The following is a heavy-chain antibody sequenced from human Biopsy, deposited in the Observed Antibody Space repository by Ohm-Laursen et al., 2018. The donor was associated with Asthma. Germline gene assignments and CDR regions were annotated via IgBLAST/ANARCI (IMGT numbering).Heavy chain of an antibody. CDR1: GYNFISFA. CDR2: VNTGNGDT. D-gene: IGHD3-9*01. Sequence: ASVKASCKVSGYNFISFAIHWVSQAPGQRLEWMGWVNTGNGDTKYSQKFQGRVTITRDTSASTAYMELRSLRSEDTATYYCARTYYDFLTGQVKDVFGVWGQGTMVTVSS. CDR3: ARTYYDFLTGQVKDVFGV. V-gene: IGHV1-3*04. J-gene: IGHJ3*01.